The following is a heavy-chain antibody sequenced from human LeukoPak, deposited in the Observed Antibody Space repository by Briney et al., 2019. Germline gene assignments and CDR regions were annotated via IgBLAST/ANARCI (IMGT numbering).Heavy chain of an antibody. CDR2: INPDDGT. CDR1: GASFSGNY. J-gene: IGHJ5*02. CDR3: ARGQGATVPQVGKNWFDP. Sequence: SETLSLTCAVYGASFSGNYWSWIRQFPGKGLEWIGEINPDDGTKYNPSLMSRVIISVDTSKNQFSLKLSSVTAADTAVYYCARGQGATVPQVGKNWFDPWGQGTRVIVSS. D-gene: IGHD1-26*01. V-gene: IGHV4-34*01.